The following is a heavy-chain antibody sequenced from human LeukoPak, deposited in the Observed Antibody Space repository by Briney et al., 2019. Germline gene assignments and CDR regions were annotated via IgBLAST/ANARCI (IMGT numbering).Heavy chain of an antibody. CDR1: GFTFTNYN. CDR3: ARVRDGYNDAYDI. CDR2: IHPSGGST. Sequence: ASVKVSCKASGFTFTNYNMHWVRQAPGQGLEWMGIIHPSGGSTNYAQNFQARVTMTRDTSTSTVYMEVSSLRSEDTAVYYCARVRDGYNDAYDIWGQGTMVTVPS. V-gene: IGHV1-46*01. J-gene: IGHJ3*02. D-gene: IGHD5-24*01.